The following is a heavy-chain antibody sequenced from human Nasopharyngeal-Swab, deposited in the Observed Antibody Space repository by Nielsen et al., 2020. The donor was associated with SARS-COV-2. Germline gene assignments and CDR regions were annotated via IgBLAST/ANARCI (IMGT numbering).Heavy chain of an antibody. V-gene: IGHV3-23*01. CDR3: AKDRSSGYPVDY. Sequence: GESLKISCAASGFTFSSYSMNWVRQAPGKGLEWVSAISGSGGSTYYADSVKGRFTISRDNSKNTLYLQMNSLRAEDTAVYYCAKDRSSGYPVDYWGQGTLVTVSS. D-gene: IGHD3-22*01. J-gene: IGHJ4*02. CDR2: ISGSGGST. CDR1: GFTFSSYS.